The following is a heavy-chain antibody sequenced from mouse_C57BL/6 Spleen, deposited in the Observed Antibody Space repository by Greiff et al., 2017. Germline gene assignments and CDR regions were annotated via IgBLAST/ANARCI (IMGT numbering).Heavy chain of an antibody. V-gene: IGHV3-6*01. CDR1: GYSITSGYY. J-gene: IGHJ2*01. CDR2: ISYDGSN. CDR3: ARGGGSLDY. Sequence: EVQLQQSGPGLVKPSQSLSLTCSVTGYSITSGYYWNWIRQFPGNKLEWMGYISYDGSNNYNPSLKNRISITRDTSKNQFFLKLNSVTTEDTATYYCARGGGSLDYWGQGTTLTVSS.